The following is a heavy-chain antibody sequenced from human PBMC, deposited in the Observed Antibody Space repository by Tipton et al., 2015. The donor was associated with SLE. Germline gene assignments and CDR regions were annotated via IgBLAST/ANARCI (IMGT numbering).Heavy chain of an antibody. Sequence: TLSLTCAVYGGSFSGYYWSWIRQPPGKGLEWIGEINHSGGTNYNPSLKSRVTISVDTSKNQFSLKLRSVTAADTAVYYCASGILTGNAAFDVWGQGTMVTVSP. CDR1: GGSFSGYY. CDR3: ASGILTGNAAFDV. V-gene: IGHV4-34*01. D-gene: IGHD3-9*01. CDR2: INHSGGT. J-gene: IGHJ3*01.